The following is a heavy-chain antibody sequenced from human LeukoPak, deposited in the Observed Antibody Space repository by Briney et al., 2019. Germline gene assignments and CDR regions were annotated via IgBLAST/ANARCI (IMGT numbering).Heavy chain of an antibody. CDR3: ARGRRAYSSGATDY. D-gene: IGHD6-19*01. J-gene: IGHJ4*02. CDR1: GVSFSGYN. Sequence: SGTLSPTCAVYGVSFSGYNWSWIRQAPGKGLEWIGEINHSGSTNYNPSLKSRVTISVDTSKNQFSLKLSSVTAADTAVYYCARGRRAYSSGATDYWGQGTLVTVSS. CDR2: INHSGST. V-gene: IGHV4-34*01.